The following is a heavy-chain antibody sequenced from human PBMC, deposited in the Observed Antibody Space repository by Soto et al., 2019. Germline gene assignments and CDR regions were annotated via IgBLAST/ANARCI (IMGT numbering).Heavy chain of an antibody. CDR3: AKDKVYSNYEHYFDY. Sequence: GGSLSLSCAASGFSFENYAMHWVRQAPGKGLEWVSGISWHSGNLGYADSVRGRFTISRDNAKNSLYLQMNSLRPEDTGLYYCAKDKVYSNYEHYFDYWGQGTLVTVSS. D-gene: IGHD4-4*01. CDR2: ISWHSGNL. CDR1: GFSFENYA. J-gene: IGHJ4*02. V-gene: IGHV3-9*01.